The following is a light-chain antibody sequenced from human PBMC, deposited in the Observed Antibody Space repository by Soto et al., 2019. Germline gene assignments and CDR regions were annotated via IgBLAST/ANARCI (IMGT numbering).Light chain of an antibody. CDR3: LQDYDYPWT. V-gene: IGKV1-6*01. Sequence: AIQMTQSPSSLSASVGDRVTVTCRASQGVGNDLGWYQQKPGKAPKLLISGAFSLHSGVPSRFSGRGSGTDFTLTIISLQPEDSATYYCLQDYDYPWTFGQGTKVEIK. CDR2: GAF. CDR1: QGVGND. J-gene: IGKJ1*01.